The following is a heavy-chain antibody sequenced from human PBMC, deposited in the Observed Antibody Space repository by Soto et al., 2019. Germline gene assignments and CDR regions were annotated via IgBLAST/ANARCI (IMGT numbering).Heavy chain of an antibody. CDR1: GDSISNGDYY. J-gene: IGHJ5*02. CDR2: IFYGGST. V-gene: IGHV4-30-4*01. D-gene: IGHD2-2*02. CDR3: AKYTTTSSLTGFEP. Sequence: HVHLQESGPGLVKPSQTLSLTCTVSGDSISNGDYYWSWIRQSPGKGLDWIGYIFYGGSTSYNPTITSRLTMSVDTSMNQFSLTLTSVPATYPAVYYWAKYTTTSSLTGFEPWGQGTLVTVSS.